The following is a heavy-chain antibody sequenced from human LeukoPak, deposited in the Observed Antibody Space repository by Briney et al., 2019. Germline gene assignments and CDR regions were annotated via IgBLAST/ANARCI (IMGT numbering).Heavy chain of an antibody. CDR3: ATDDYYENTSLGLDSFDI. Sequence: GGSLRLSCAASGFNFRQAWMSWVRQAPGKGLEWVGRLKSFKDGETTDYAAPVKGRFTISRDDSKSTLYLQMNSLKTEDTAVYYCATDDYYENTSLGLDSFDIWGQGTMVTVSS. J-gene: IGHJ3*02. V-gene: IGHV3-15*01. CDR2: LKSFKDGETT. CDR1: GFNFRQAW. D-gene: IGHD3-22*01.